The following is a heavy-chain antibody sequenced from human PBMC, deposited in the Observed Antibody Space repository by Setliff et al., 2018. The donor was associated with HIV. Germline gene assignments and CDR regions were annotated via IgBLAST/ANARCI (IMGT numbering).Heavy chain of an antibody. D-gene: IGHD6-6*01. Sequence: ASVKVSCKASGHSFTTYFLHWVRQAPGQGLEWMGMINPSGGEPSYAQRFQGRVTMTRDTSTSTVFMDLRSLSFEDTAVYYCAVYGSSTYYFDYWGQGTPVTAPQ. J-gene: IGHJ4*02. CDR1: GHSFTTYF. CDR2: INPSGGEP. CDR3: AVYGSSTYYFDY. V-gene: IGHV1-46*01.